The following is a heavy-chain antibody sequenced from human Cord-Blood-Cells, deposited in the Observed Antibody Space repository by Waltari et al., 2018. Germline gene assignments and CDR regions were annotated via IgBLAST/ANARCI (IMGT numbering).Heavy chain of an antibody. Sequence: QVQLQESGPGLVKPSETLSLTCPVSGGSISRYYWSWIRQPPGKGLVWYGYIYYSGSTNYNPSLKSRVTISVDTSKNQFSLKLSSVTAADTAVYYCARGGGYCSSTSCYAFDIWGQGTMVTVSS. CDR3: ARGGGYCSSTSCYAFDI. CDR2: IYYSGST. D-gene: IGHD2-2*01. CDR1: GGSISRYY. V-gene: IGHV4-59*01. J-gene: IGHJ3*02.